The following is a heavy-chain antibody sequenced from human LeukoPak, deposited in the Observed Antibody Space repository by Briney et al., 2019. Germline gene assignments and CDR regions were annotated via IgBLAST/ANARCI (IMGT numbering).Heavy chain of an antibody. V-gene: IGHV1-2*02. CDR1: GYTFTGAY. J-gene: IGHJ4*02. CDR3: ARVLFNSGYDY. Sequence: ASVKVSCKASGYTFTGAYMHWVRQAPGQGLEWTGWINPNSGGTQFAQKFQGRVTMTRDTSISTAYMELDRLSSDDTAVYYCARVLFNSGYDYWGQGTLVTVSS. D-gene: IGHD3-9*01. CDR2: INPNSGGT.